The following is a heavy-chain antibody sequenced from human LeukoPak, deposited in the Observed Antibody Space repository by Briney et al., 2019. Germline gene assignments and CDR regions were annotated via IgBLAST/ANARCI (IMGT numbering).Heavy chain of an antibody. CDR3: ARDRGGYYDSSGYYYGYNWFDR. D-gene: IGHD3-22*01. Sequence: ASVKVSCKASGYTFTGYYMHWVRQAPGQGLEWMGWINPNSGGTNYAQKFQGRVTMTRDTSISAAYMELSRLRSDDTAVYYCARDRGGYYDSSGYYYGYNWFDRWGQGTLVTVSS. V-gene: IGHV1-2*02. CDR1: GYTFTGYY. J-gene: IGHJ5*02. CDR2: INPNSGGT.